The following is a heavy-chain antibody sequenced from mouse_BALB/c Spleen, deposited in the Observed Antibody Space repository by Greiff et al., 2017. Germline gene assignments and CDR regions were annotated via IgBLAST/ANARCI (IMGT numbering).Heavy chain of an antibody. V-gene: IGHV1S137*01. J-gene: IGHJ3*01. CDR1: GYTFTDYA. CDR3: ARGYGNY. CDR2: ISTYYGDA. D-gene: IGHD2-1*01. Sequence: QVHVKQSGAELVRPGVSVKISCKGSGYTFTDYAMHWVKQSHAKSLEWIGVISTYYGDASYNQKFKGKATMTVDKSSSTAYMELARLTSEDSAIYYCARGYGNYWGQGTLVTVSA.